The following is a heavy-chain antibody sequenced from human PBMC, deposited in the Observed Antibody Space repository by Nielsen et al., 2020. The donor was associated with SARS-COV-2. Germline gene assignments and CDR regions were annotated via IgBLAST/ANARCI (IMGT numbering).Heavy chain of an antibody. CDR3: ARELRFLEWLYFDY. Sequence: SETLSLTCTVSGGSISSGGYYWSWIRQHPGKGLEWIGYIYYSGSTYYNPSLKSRVTISVDTSKNQFSLKLSSVTAADTAVYYCARELRFLEWLYFDYWGQGTLVTVSS. J-gene: IGHJ4*02. CDR2: IYYSGST. CDR1: GGSISSGGYY. D-gene: IGHD3-3*01. V-gene: IGHV4-31*03.